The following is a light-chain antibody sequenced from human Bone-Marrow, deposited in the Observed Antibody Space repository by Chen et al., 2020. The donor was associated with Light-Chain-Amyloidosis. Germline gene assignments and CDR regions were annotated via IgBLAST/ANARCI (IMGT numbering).Light chain of an antibody. CDR3: QQYDNLPRIT. Sequence: DIQLTQSPSSLSASVGDRVTITCQPSQDISNYLNWYQQKPGKAPKLLIYDASNLETGVPSRFSGSGSGTDFTFTISSLQPEDIATYYCQQYDNLPRITFGQGTRLEIK. J-gene: IGKJ5*01. CDR2: DAS. CDR1: QDISNY. V-gene: IGKV1-33*01.